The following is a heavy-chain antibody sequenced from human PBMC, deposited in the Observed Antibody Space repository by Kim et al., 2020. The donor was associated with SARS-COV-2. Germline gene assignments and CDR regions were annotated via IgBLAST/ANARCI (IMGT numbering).Heavy chain of an antibody. V-gene: IGHV3-23*01. Sequence: ADSGKGRFTISRDNSKNTLYLQMNSLRAEDTAVYYCAKDQRPIHYGFDYWGQGTLVTVSS. CDR3: AKDQRPIHYGFDY. D-gene: IGHD4-17*01. J-gene: IGHJ4*02.